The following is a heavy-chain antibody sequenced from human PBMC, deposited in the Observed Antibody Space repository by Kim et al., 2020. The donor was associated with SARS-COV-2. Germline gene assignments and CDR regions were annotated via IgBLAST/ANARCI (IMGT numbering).Heavy chain of an antibody. CDR3: AKALQLPESDFN. D-gene: IGHD2-2*01. V-gene: IGHV3-30*18. CDR1: GFTFSSYG. CDR2: ISYDGSNK. J-gene: IGHJ4*02. Sequence: GGSLRLSCAASGFTFSSYGMHWVRQAPGKGLEWVAVISYDGSNKYYADSVKGRFTISRDNSKNTLYLQMNSLRAEDTAVYYCAKALQLPESDFNWGQGTLVTVSS.